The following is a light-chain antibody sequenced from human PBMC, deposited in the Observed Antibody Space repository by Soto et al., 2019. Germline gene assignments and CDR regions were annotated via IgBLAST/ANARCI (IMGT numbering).Light chain of an antibody. V-gene: IGLV2-14*01. Sequence: QSVLTQPASVSGSPGQSITISCTGTSSDVGGYNYVSWYQQQSGKAPKLMIHEVSNRPSGVSNRFSGSKSGNTASLTVSGLQAEDEADYYCSSYAGTGSNSVVFGGGTKLTVL. CDR1: SSDVGGYNY. CDR3: SSYAGTGSNSVV. CDR2: EVS. J-gene: IGLJ2*01.